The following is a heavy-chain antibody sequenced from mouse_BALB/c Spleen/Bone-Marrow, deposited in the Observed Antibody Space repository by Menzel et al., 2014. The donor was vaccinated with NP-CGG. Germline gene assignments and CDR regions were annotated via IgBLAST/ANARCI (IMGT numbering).Heavy chain of an antibody. V-gene: IGHV5-12-1*01. D-gene: IGHD1-2*01. Sequence: EVKLVESGGGLVKPGGSLKLSCAASGFAFSSYDMSWVRQTPEKRLEWVAYISSGGGSTYYPDTVKGRFTISRDNAENTLYLQMSSLKSEDTAMYYCARQGYGYVDFDVWGAGTTVTVSS. J-gene: IGHJ1*01. CDR1: GFAFSSYD. CDR2: ISSGGGST. CDR3: ARQGYGYVDFDV.